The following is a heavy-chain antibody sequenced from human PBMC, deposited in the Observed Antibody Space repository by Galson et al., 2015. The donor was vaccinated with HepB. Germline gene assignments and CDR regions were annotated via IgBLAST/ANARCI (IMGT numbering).Heavy chain of an antibody. J-gene: IGHJ4*02. CDR2: ISSSSSYI. CDR1: GFTFSSYS. D-gene: IGHD3-22*01. Sequence: SLRLSCAASGFTFSSYSMNWVRQAPGKGLEWVSSISSSSSYIYYADSVKGRFTISRDDAKNSLYLQMNSLRADDTAVYYCARVKYYHSSSYLLWGQGTLVTVSS. CDR3: ARVKYYHSSSYLL. V-gene: IGHV3-21*01.